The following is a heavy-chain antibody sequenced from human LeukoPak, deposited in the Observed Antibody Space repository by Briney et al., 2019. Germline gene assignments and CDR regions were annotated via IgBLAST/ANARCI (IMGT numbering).Heavy chain of an antibody. CDR1: GYTFTSYA. CDR2: INAGNGNT. J-gene: IGHJ6*04. Sequence: ASVKVSCKASGYTFTSYAMHWVRQAPGQRLEWMGWINAGNGNTKYSQKFQGRVTIARDTSASTAYMELSGLRSEDTAVYYCARDLEVRGTMDVWGKGTTVTVSS. V-gene: IGHV1-3*01. CDR3: ARDLEVRGTMDV. D-gene: IGHD3-10*01.